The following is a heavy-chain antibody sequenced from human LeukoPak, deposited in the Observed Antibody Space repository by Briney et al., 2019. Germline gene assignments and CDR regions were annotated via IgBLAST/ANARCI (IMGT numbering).Heavy chain of an antibody. D-gene: IGHD2-8*01. Sequence: GGSLRLSCAASGFTFSSYWMSWVRQAPGKGLEWVSAISGSGGSTYYADSVKGRFTISRDNSKNTLYLQMNSLRAEDTAVYYCAKALYRHDAFDIWGQGTMVTVSS. V-gene: IGHV3-23*01. J-gene: IGHJ3*02. CDR3: AKALYRHDAFDI. CDR1: GFTFSSYW. CDR2: ISGSGGST.